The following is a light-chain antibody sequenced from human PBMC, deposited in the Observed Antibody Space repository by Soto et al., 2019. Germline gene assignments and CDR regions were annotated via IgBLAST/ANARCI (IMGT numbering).Light chain of an antibody. V-gene: IGLV2-14*01. J-gene: IGLJ1*01. Sequence: SALTQPASLSGSPGQSIAISCTGTSSDVGGYSYVSWYQQQPGKAPKLVISDVSNRPSGVSDRFSGSKSGNTASLTISGLQTEDGADFSGASYTPTSTYVFGTGTKATAL. CDR2: DVS. CDR3: ASYTPTSTYV. CDR1: SSDVGGYSY.